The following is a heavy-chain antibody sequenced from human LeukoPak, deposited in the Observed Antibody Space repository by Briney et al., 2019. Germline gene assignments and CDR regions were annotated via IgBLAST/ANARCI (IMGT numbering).Heavy chain of an antibody. Sequence: SETLSLTCTVSGGSISSGSYYWSWIRQPAGKGLEWIGRIYTSGSTNYNPSLKSRVTISVDPSKNQFSPKLSSVTAADTAVYYCARDTSSSWYNWFDPWGQGTLVTVSS. CDR2: IYTSGST. CDR3: ARDTSSSWYNWFDP. CDR1: GGSISSGSYY. V-gene: IGHV4-61*02. D-gene: IGHD6-13*01. J-gene: IGHJ5*02.